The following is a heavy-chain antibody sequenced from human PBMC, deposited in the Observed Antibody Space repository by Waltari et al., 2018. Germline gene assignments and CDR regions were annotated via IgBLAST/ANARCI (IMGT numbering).Heavy chain of an antibody. Sequence: QVQLVQSGPEVKKTGASVKVSCKASGASFNANFVPWVRQVPGQGPQWMGWVTPKSGATKYAPKFQDRVSMTRDTSITTLYLELSSLRSDDTAIYYCARGLQTRKSGTYLNPFDLWGQGTKVTVSS. CDR3: ARGLQTRKSGTYLNPFDL. CDR1: GASFNANF. D-gene: IGHD1-26*01. CDR2: VTPKSGAT. V-gene: IGHV1-2*02. J-gene: IGHJ3*01.